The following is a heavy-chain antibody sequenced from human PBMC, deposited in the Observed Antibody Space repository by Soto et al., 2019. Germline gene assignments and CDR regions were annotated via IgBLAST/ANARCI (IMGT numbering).Heavy chain of an antibody. CDR1: GGTFSSYA. CDR3: AAHSPGYERSVDY. CDR2: IIPIFGTA. J-gene: IGHJ4*02. V-gene: IGHV1-69*13. Sequence: SVKVSCKASGGTFSSYAISWVRQAPGQGLEWMGGIIPIFGTANYAQKFQGRVTITADESTSTAYMELSSLRSEDTAVYYCAAHSPGYERSVDYWGQGTLVTVSS. D-gene: IGHD5-18*01.